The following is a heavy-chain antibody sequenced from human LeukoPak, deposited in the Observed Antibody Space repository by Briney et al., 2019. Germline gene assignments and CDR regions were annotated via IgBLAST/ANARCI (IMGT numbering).Heavy chain of an antibody. Sequence: GASVKVSCKASGYTFTGFYMQWVRQAPGQGLEWMGRINPNTGGTYYAQKFQGRVTMTRDTSISTAYMELSRLRSDDTAVYYCAKETALDGDYSFDYWGQGTLVTVSS. CDR3: AKETALDGDYSFDY. CDR1: GYTFTGFY. J-gene: IGHJ4*02. CDR2: INPNTGGT. D-gene: IGHD4-17*01. V-gene: IGHV1-2*06.